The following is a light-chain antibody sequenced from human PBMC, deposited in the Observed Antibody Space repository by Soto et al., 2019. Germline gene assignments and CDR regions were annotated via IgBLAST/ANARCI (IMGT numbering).Light chain of an antibody. V-gene: IGKV1-39*01. CDR1: QSIGTY. Sequence: DIQMTQSPSSLSASVGDRVTITCRASQSIGTYVNWYQQKPGKAPNLLIYTASTLQSGVPSRFSGSGSGTDFTLTISSLQPDDLATYYCQQSHSSPTFGQGTKLEI. CDR2: TAS. CDR3: QQSHSSPT. J-gene: IGKJ2*01.